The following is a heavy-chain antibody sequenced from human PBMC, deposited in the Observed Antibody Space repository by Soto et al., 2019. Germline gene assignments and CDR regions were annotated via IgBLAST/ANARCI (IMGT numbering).Heavy chain of an antibody. Sequence: ASVKVYCKASGYTFTSYGISWVRQAPGQGLEWMGWISAYNGNTNYAQKLQGRVTMTTDTSTSTAYMELRSLRSDDTAVYYCVIVQMRYFYRLFYGGKSVYYCVCRGQ. V-gene: IGHV1-18*01. CDR2: ISAYNGNT. D-gene: IGHD3-9*01. J-gene: IGHJ4*02. CDR3: VIVQMRYFYRLFYGGKSVYYCVC. CDR1: GYTFTSYG.